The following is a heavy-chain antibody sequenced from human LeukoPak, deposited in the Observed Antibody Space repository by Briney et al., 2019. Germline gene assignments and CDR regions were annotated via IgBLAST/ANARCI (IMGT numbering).Heavy chain of an antibody. V-gene: IGHV1-24*01. CDR1: GYTLTELS. Sequence: GASVKVSCKVSGYTLTELSMHWVRQAPGKGLEWMGGFDPEDGETIYAQKFQGRVTMTEDTSTDTAYMELSSLRSEDTAVYYCATRSGSYYNPPYYFDYWGQGTLDTVSS. D-gene: IGHD3-10*01. CDR2: FDPEDGET. CDR3: ATRSGSYYNPPYYFDY. J-gene: IGHJ4*02.